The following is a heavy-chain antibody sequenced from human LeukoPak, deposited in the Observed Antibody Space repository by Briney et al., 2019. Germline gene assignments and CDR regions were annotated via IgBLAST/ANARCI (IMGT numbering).Heavy chain of an antibody. Sequence: SETLSLTCTVSGGSVSSGTYYWTWIRQSPGKGLEWIGCFYNSGSANYNPSLKSRVTISVDTSKNQFSLKLSSVTAADTAVYYCATPSYCGGDCYDDAFDIWGQGTTVTVSS. CDR1: GGSVSSGTYY. D-gene: IGHD2-21*02. CDR3: ATPSYCGGDCYDDAFDI. J-gene: IGHJ3*02. V-gene: IGHV4-61*01. CDR2: FYNSGSA.